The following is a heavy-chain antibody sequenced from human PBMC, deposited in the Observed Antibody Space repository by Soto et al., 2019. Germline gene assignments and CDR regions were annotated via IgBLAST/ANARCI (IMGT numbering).Heavy chain of an antibody. J-gene: IGHJ4*02. Sequence: SLRLSCAVSGFSFGTYWMSWVRQAPGKGLEWLASIKQDGSERYYLDSVKGRFTISRDNAKDSLSLQMNSLRGEDTAFYYCARDVGPITIFGEALSGYFDFWGQGTLVTVSS. CDR3: ARDVGPITIFGEALSGYFDF. D-gene: IGHD3-3*01. CDR1: GFSFGTYW. V-gene: IGHV3-7*03. CDR2: IKQDGSER.